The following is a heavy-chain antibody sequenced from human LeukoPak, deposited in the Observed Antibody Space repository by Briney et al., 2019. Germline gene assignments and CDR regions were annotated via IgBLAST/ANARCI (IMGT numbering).Heavy chain of an antibody. CDR3: AKAATYFYGSVTYDWFES. CDR1: GFTFSSYW. D-gene: IGHD3-10*01. J-gene: IGHJ5*01. CDR2: IESNGLT. V-gene: IGHV3-74*01. Sequence: GGSLRLSCEASGFTFSSYWMHWVRQIPGKGLMWVSRIESNGLTLYADSVRDRFTISRDNGKNTIYLQMNSLRVDGTAIYYCAKAATYFYGSVTYDWFESWGQGTLVAVSS.